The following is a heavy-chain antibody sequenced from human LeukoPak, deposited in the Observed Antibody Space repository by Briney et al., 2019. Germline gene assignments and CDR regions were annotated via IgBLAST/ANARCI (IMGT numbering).Heavy chain of an antibody. CDR1: GGSFSGYY. J-gene: IGHJ5*02. CDR3: ARVADIVVVPAAMQWFDP. V-gene: IGHV4-34*01. Sequence: SETLSLTCTVYGGSFSGYYWGWIRQPPGKGLEWIGEINHSGSTNYNPSLKSRVTISVDTSKNQFSLKLSSVPAADTAVYYCARVADIVVVPAAMQWFDPWGQGTLVTVSS. D-gene: IGHD2-2*01. CDR2: INHSGST.